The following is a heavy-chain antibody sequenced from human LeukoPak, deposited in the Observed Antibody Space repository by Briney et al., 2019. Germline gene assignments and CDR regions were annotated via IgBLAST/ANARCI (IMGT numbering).Heavy chain of an antibody. CDR1: GGTFSSYA. CDR2: ISAYNGNT. V-gene: IGHV1-18*01. CDR3: ARDVVTMVRGVYYYGMDV. Sequence: GASVKVSCKASGGTFSSYAISWVRQAPGQGLEWIGWISAYNGNTNYAQKLQGRVTMTTDTSTSTAYMELRSLRSDDTAVYYCARDVVTMVRGVYYYGMDVWGQGTTVTVSS. D-gene: IGHD3-10*01. J-gene: IGHJ6*02.